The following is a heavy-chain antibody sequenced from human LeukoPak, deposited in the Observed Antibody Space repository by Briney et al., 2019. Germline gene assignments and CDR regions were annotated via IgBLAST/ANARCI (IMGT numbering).Heavy chain of an antibody. J-gene: IGHJ5*02. CDR2: LIPIFGTA. CDR3: ARDNSVGDIAWWFDP. CDR1: RGTFSTYA. D-gene: IGHD3-10*01. V-gene: IGHV1-69*05. Sequence: SVKVSCKASRGTFSTYAISWVRQAPGQGLEWMGGLIPIFGTANYAQKFQGRVTMTRDMSTSTDYMELSSLRSEDTAVYYCARDNSVGDIAWWFDPWGQGTLVTVSS.